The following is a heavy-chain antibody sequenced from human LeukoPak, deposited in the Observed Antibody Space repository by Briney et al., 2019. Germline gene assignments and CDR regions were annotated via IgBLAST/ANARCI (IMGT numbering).Heavy chain of an antibody. CDR1: GYTFTDYY. Sequence: GSVKVSCKASGYTFTDYYMHWVRQAPGQGPEWMGWINPTSGDTNYAHKFQGRVTMTRDTSISTAYLEVSWLTSDDTALYYCARAPYCDRASCYTGYNWFTPWGQGTLVTVSS. CDR2: INPTSGDT. J-gene: IGHJ5*02. D-gene: IGHD2-2*02. V-gene: IGHV1-2*07. CDR3: ARAPYCDRASCYTGYNWFTP.